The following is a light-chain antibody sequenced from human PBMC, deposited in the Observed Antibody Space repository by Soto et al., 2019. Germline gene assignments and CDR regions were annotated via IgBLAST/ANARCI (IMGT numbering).Light chain of an antibody. CDR2: DTS. J-gene: IGKJ1*01. CDR3: QQYGSSPGT. Sequence: EIVFTQSPGTVSLSPGERATLSCRASQSVRDNYLAWYQQKSGQAPSLLIFDTSRRATGIPDRFTGSGSGTDFALTISRVEPQDIAVYFCQQYGSSPGTFGQGTKVDIK. CDR1: QSVRDNY. V-gene: IGKV3-20*01.